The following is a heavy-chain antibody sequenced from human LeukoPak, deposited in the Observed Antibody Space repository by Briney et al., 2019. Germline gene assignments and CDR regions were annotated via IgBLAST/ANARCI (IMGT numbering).Heavy chain of an antibody. J-gene: IGHJ4*02. CDR2: ISYDGSNK. V-gene: IGHV3-30*04. CDR3: ARDPGTNWNDLRYFDY. D-gene: IGHD1-20*01. CDR1: GFTFSSYA. Sequence: GGSLRLPCAASGFTFSSYAMHWVRQAPGKGLEWVAVISYDGSNKYYADSVKGRFTISRDNSKNTLYLQMNSLRAEDTAVYYCARDPGTNWNDLRYFDYWGQGTLVTVSS.